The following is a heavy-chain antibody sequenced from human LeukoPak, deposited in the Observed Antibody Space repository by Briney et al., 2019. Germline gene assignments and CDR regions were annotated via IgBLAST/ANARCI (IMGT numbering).Heavy chain of an antibody. Sequence: GGSLRLSCAASGFTFSSYSMNWVRQAPGKGLEWVSSISSSSSYIYYADSVKGRFTISRDNAKNSLYLQMNSLSAEDTAVYYCARVHYYDSSGYSPYYYMDVWGKGTTVTVSS. CDR1: GFTFSSYS. J-gene: IGHJ6*03. CDR2: ISSSSSYI. D-gene: IGHD3-22*01. CDR3: ARVHYYDSSGYSPYYYMDV. V-gene: IGHV3-21*01.